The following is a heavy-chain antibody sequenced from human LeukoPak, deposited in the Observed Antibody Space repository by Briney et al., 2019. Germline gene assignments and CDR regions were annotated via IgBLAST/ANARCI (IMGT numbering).Heavy chain of an antibody. V-gene: IGHV3-11*01. D-gene: IGHD2-2*02. J-gene: IGHJ4*02. CDR3: AKDLWDIVVVPAVIHTESLDY. CDR1: GFTFSDYY. CDR2: ISSSGSTI. Sequence: GGSLKLSCAASGFTFSDYYMSWIRQAPGKGLEWVSYISSSGSTIYYADSVKGRFTISRDNSKNTLYLQMNSLRAEDTAVYYCAKDLWDIVVVPAVIHTESLDYWGQGTLVTVSS.